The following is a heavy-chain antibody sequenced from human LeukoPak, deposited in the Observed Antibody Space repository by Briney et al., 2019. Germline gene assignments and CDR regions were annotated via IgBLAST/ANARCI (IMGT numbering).Heavy chain of an antibody. Sequence: GGSLRLSCAASGLTVSSNYMSWVRQAPGKGLEWVSVIYSGGSTYYADSVKGRFTISRDNSENTLYLQMNSLRAEDTAVYYCARESVAYCNGGPCPYYFDFWGQGTLVTVSS. J-gene: IGHJ4*02. CDR2: IYSGGST. V-gene: IGHV3-53*01. CDR3: ARESVAYCNGGPCPYYFDF. CDR1: GLTVSSNY. D-gene: IGHD2-15*01.